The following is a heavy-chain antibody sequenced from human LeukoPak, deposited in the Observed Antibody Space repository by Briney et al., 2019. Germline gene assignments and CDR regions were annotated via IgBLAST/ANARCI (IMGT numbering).Heavy chain of an antibody. CDR3: VRIPNNAGFPNWFDP. CDR1: GFSFTCST. CDR2: IISSSGNI. V-gene: IGHV3-21*01. Sequence: NTGGSLRLPCAASGFSFTCSTMNWVRLAPGKGLEWVSSIISSSGNIYYSDSVRGRFTVSRDNAKNSLYLQMNSLIAEDSAVYYCVRIPNNAGFPNWFDPRGQGTLVSVSS. J-gene: IGHJ5*02. D-gene: IGHD3-9*01.